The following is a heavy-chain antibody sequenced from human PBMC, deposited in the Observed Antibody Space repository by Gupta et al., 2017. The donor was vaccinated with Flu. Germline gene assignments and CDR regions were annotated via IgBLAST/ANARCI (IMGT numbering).Heavy chain of an antibody. CDR2: VNPNNENT. V-gene: IGHV1-8*01. CDR1: FTSND. CDR3: ARLKERGKTGFDY. Sequence: FTSNDINWVRQATGQGLEWMGWVNPNNENTGSEQKSKGRVSMTTDTSTGTVYMELSSLRPEDSAVDYCARLKERGKTGFDYWGQGTLVTVSS. J-gene: IGHJ4*02.